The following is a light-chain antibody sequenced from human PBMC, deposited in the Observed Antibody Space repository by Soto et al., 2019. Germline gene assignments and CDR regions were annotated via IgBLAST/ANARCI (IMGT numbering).Light chain of an antibody. J-gene: IGLJ1*01. CDR3: SSYTSSSTPVD. CDR1: SSDVGGYNY. V-gene: IGLV2-14*03. Sequence: QSALTQPASVSGSPGQSITISCTGTSSDVGGYNYVSWYQQHPGKAPKLIIYDVTNRPSGVSDRFSGSKSGNTASLTISGLQAEDGTDYYCSSYTSSSTPVDFGTGTKLTVL. CDR2: DVT.